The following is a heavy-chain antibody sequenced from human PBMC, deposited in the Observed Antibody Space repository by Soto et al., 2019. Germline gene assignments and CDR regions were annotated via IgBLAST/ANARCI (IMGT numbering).Heavy chain of an antibody. D-gene: IGHD1-1*01. CDR1: GGSIRSYY. V-gene: IGHV4-59*01. Sequence: QVQLQESGPGLVKPSETLSLTCTVSGGSIRSYYWSWLRLPPGKGLEYIGYANYSGSTNYNPSLKRRATVSVDTSKNQFSLTMSSVTAADTAVYYCAALLTSGATADYWGQGTLVTVSS. CDR3: AALLTSGATADY. J-gene: IGHJ4*02. CDR2: ANYSGST.